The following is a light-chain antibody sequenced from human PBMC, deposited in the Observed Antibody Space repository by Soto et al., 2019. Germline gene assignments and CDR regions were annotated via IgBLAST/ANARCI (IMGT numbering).Light chain of an antibody. CDR1: SSNIGAEYD. CDR2: GDN. J-gene: IGLJ1*01. Sequence: QSVLTQPPSVSGAPGQRVAISCTGSSSNIGAEYDVHWYQQLPGTAPKRLIYGDNNRPSGVPDRFSGSKSGNTASLTVSGLQAEDEADYYCSSYAGSNNFYVFGTGTKVTVL. CDR3: SSYAGSNNFYV. V-gene: IGLV1-40*01.